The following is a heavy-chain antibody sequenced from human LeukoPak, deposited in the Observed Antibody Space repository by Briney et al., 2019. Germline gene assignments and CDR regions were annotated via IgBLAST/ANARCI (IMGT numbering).Heavy chain of an antibody. V-gene: IGHV4-39*01. D-gene: IGHD1-14*01. CDR1: GGSISSSSYY. CDR3: ARGRMRWFDP. CDR2: IYYSGST. J-gene: IGHJ5*02. Sequence: PSETLSLTCTVSGGSISSSSYYWGWIRQPPGKGLEWIGSIYYSGSTYYNPFLKSRVTISVDTSKNQFSLKLSSVTAADTAVYYCARGRMRWFDPWGQGTLVTVSS.